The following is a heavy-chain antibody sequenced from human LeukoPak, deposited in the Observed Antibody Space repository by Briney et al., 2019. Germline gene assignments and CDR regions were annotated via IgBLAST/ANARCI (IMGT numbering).Heavy chain of an antibody. J-gene: IGHJ1*01. CDR3: AKDPYSGSFEYFQH. Sequence: PGGSLRLSCAASGFTFSSYGMHWVRQAPGKGLEWVAVISYDGSNKHYADSVKGRFTISRDNSKNTLYLQMSSLRVEDTAVYYCAKDPYSGSFEYFQHWGQGTLVTVSS. V-gene: IGHV3-30*18. D-gene: IGHD1-26*01. CDR1: GFTFSSYG. CDR2: ISYDGSNK.